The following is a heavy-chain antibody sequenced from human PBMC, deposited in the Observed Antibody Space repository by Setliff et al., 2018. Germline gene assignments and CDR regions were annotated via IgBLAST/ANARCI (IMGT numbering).Heavy chain of an antibody. Sequence: PGGSLRLSCAASGFTFSNAWMSWVRQAPGKGLEWVGRIKSKTDGGTTDYAAPVKGRFTISRDDSKNTLYLQMNSLKTEDTAVYYYTRDPTVLLWFGELFSRVDYWGQGTLVTVSS. CDR3: TRDPTVLLWFGELFSRVDY. V-gene: IGHV3-15*01. CDR2: IKSKTDGGTT. D-gene: IGHD3-10*01. J-gene: IGHJ4*02. CDR1: GFTFSNAW.